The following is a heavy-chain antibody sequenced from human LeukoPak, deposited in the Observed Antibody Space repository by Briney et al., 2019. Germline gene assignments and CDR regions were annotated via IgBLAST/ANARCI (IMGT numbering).Heavy chain of an antibody. D-gene: IGHD3-10*01. Sequence: GGSLRLSCTASGFTFGDYAMSWVRQAPGKGLEWVGFIRSKAYGGTTEYAASVKGRFTISRDDSKNMLYLEVSNLKIEDTAVYYCTTVTMVRDYDYWGQGTLVTVSS. CDR2: IRSKAYGGTT. CDR1: GFTFGDYA. CDR3: TTVTMVRDYDY. J-gene: IGHJ4*02. V-gene: IGHV3-49*04.